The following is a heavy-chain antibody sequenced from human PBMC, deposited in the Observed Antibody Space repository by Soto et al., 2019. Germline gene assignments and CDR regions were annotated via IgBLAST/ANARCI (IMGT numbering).Heavy chain of an antibody. Sequence: QVQLVQSGTEVKEPGSSVKVSCKASGGTFGSYSISWVRQAPGQGLEWMGGITGIFGTANYAQKFQGRVTITADKSTSTAYTELSSLRSEDTAVYYCARQQGTAAANDYWGQGTLVTVSS. CDR1: GGTFGSYS. V-gene: IGHV1-69*06. J-gene: IGHJ4*02. D-gene: IGHD6-13*01. CDR2: ITGIFGTA. CDR3: ARQQGTAAANDY.